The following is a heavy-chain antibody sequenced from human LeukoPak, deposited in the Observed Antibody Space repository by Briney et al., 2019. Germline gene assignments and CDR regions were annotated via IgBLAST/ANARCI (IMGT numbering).Heavy chain of an antibody. Sequence: PGGSLRLSCAASGFTFSSNWMHWVRQAPGKGLVWVSRINSDGSSTDYADSVKGRFTISRDNAKNTLYLQMNSLRAEDTAVYYCARRGGTYYYEYWGQGTLVTVSS. J-gene: IGHJ4*02. V-gene: IGHV3-74*01. CDR3: ARRGGTYYYEY. CDR2: INSDGSST. CDR1: GFTFSSNW. D-gene: IGHD1-1*01.